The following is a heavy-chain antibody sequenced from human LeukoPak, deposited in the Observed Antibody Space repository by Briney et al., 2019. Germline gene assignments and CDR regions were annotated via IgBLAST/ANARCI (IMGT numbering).Heavy chain of an antibody. V-gene: IGHV3-11*04. CDR3: ARETILPRYYFDY. J-gene: IGHJ4*02. D-gene: IGHD5-24*01. Sequence: GGSLRLSCAASGFAFSSYAMSWIRQAPGKGLEWVSYISSSGSTIYYADSVKGRFTISRDNAKNSLYLQMNSLRAEDTAVYYCARETILPRYYFDYWGQGTLVTVSS. CDR2: ISSSGSTI. CDR1: GFAFSSYA.